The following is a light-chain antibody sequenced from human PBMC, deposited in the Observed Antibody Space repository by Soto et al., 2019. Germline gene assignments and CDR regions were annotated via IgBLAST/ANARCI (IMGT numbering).Light chain of an antibody. CDR3: SSYTTNKTLL. CDR2: EVS. CDR1: SSDVGAYNF. J-gene: IGLJ2*01. Sequence: QSALTQPASVSGSPGQSITMSCTGTSSDVGAYNFVSWYQQHPGKAPKLIFYEVSNRPPGLSDRFSGSKSGTTASLTISGLQAEDVADYFCSSYTTNKTLLFGGGTKLTVL. V-gene: IGLV2-14*01.